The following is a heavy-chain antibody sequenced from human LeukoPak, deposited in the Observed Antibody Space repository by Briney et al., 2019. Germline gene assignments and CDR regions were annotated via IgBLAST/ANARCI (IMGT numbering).Heavy chain of an antibody. Sequence: GGSLRLSCAASGFTFSTYWMHWVRQAPGKGLVWVARIKGDGSSTIYADSVKGRFTISRDNSKNTLYLQMNSLRAEDTAVYYCVRDLQYSGAAAGFDYWGQGTLVTVSS. J-gene: IGHJ4*02. CDR1: GFTFSTYW. CDR2: IKGDGSST. V-gene: IGHV3-74*01. D-gene: IGHD6-13*01. CDR3: VRDLQYSGAAAGFDY.